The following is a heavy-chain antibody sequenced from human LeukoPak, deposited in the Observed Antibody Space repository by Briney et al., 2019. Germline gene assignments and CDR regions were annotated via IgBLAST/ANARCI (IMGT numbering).Heavy chain of an antibody. V-gene: IGHV4-59*01. CDR1: GGSFSDYL. J-gene: IGHJ4*02. CDR2: VSYSGST. CDR3: ARERPGWSGTYPRGYFDN. D-gene: IGHD1-26*01. Sequence: PSETLSLTCTVSGGSFSDYLWNWIRQPPGERLEWIGYVSYSGSTNYNPSLKSRVGVSVDKSKNQFSLKLSSLTAADTAVYYCARERPGWSGTYPRGYFDNWGQGTLVTVSS.